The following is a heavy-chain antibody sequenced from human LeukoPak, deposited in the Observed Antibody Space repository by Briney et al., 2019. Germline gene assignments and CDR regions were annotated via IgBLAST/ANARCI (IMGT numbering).Heavy chain of an antibody. J-gene: IGHJ6*03. CDR1: GDSVSSNSAA. CDR2: TYYRSKWYN. CDR3: ARDYGGNSGNYYYYYYMDV. V-gene: IGHV6-1*01. D-gene: IGHD4-23*01. Sequence: SQTLSLTCAISGDSVSSNSAAWNWIRQSPSRGLEWLGRTYYRSKWYNDYAVSVKSRITINPDTSKNQFSLQLNSVTPEDTAVYYCARDYGGNSGNYYYYYYMDVWGKGTTVTVSS.